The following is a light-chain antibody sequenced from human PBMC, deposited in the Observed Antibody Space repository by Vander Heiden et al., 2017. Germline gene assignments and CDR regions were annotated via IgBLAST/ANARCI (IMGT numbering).Light chain of an antibody. CDR2: VNSDGSH. V-gene: IGLV4-69*01. CDR3: QTWGSGIVV. Sequence: QLVVTQSPAASASLGASVKLTCTLNSRHDNYAIAWHQQQPEKGPRYLMKVNSDGSHSKGDGIPDRFSGSSSGAERYLIISSLQSEDEADYYCQTWGSGIVVFGGGTKLTVL. J-gene: IGLJ2*01. CDR1: SRHDNYA.